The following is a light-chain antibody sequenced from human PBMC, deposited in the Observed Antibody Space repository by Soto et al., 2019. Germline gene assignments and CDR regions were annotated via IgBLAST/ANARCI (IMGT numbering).Light chain of an antibody. CDR1: QSVSSN. CDR2: GAS. V-gene: IGKV3D-15*01. Sequence: ILMTQSPATLSVSPVERATLSCRASQSVSSNLAWYQQKPDQAPRLLIYGASNRATGIPARFSGSGSGTDFNLTISSLESEDFAVYYCQQRQYGPPITFGQGTRLEIK. J-gene: IGKJ5*01. CDR3: QQRQYGPPIT.